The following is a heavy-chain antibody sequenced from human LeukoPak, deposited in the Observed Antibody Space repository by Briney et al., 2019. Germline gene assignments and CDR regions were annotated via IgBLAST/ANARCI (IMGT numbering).Heavy chain of an antibody. CDR1: GYTFSDYY. Sequence: ASVKVSFKPSGYTFSDYYIHWVRQAPGQGLEWMGWINPNSGGTNFAQKFRGRVTLTRDTSISTAYMELSRLRYDDTAMYYCAREAICSSTTCYFDYWGQGTLVTVSS. CDR2: INPNSGGT. D-gene: IGHD2-2*01. J-gene: IGHJ4*02. CDR3: AREAICSSTTCYFDY. V-gene: IGHV1-2*02.